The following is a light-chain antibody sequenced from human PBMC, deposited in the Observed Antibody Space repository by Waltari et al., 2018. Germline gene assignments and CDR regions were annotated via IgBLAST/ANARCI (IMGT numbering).Light chain of an antibody. CDR3: QQFYSLPVT. CDR2: WAS. J-gene: IGKJ4*01. Sequence: SQIVLYTSNNKNYVAWYQQKPGQPPKLLVYWASTRESGVPDRFSGSGSGTDFSLTISSLQAEDVAVYYCQQFYSLPVTFGGGTNVEIK. CDR1: QIVLYTSNNKNY. V-gene: IGKV4-1*01.